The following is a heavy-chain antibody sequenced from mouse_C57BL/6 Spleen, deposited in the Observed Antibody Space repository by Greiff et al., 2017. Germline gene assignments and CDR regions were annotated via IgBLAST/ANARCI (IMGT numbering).Heavy chain of an antibody. D-gene: IGHD2-5*01. V-gene: IGHV1-64*01. J-gene: IGHJ2*01. CDR2: IHPNSGST. CDR1: GYTFTSYW. Sequence: VQLQQPGAELVKPGASVKLSCKASGYTFTSYWMHWVKQRPGQGLEWIGMIHPNSGSTNYNEKFKSKATLTVDKSSSTAYMQLSSLTSEDSAVYYCASYSNSLYFDYWGQGTTLTVSS. CDR3: ASYSNSLYFDY.